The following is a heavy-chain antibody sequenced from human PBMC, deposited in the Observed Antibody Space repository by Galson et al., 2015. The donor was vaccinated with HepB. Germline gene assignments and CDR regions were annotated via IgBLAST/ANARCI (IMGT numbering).Heavy chain of an antibody. J-gene: IGHJ4*02. CDR3: ARDSLGLGLSY. CDR1: GFTFSSYA. CDR2: ISYDGSNK. Sequence: SLRLSCAASGFTFSSYAMHWVRQAPGKGLEWVAVISYDGSNKYYADSVKGRFTISRDNSKNTLYLQMNSLRAEDTAVYYCARDSLGLGLSYWGQGTLVTVSS. D-gene: IGHD3-10*01. V-gene: IGHV3-30-3*01.